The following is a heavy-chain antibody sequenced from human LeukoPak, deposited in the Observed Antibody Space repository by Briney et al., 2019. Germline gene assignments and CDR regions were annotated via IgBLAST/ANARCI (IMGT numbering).Heavy chain of an antibody. V-gene: IGHV3-30*03. Sequence: GGSLRLSCAPSGFTFSRHGMHWVRQAPGKGLEWVAIISNDGSRKYYAHSVEGRFTISRDNSKNTLYLQMDSLRAEDTAVYYCARENWYYFDYWGQGTLVTVSS. CDR3: ARENWYYFDY. CDR1: GFTFSRHG. D-gene: IGHD1-1*01. J-gene: IGHJ4*02. CDR2: ISNDGSRK.